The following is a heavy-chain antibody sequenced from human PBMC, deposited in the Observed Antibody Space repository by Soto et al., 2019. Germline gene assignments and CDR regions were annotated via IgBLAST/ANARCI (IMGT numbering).Heavy chain of an antibody. J-gene: IGHJ6*02. D-gene: IGHD2-2*01. CDR3: AKDSGYQLPDNYFYYGLDV. V-gene: IGHV3-30*18. CDR1: VFTFTSHA. CDR2: ISYDEIDK. Sequence: GLSLRLSCAASVFTFTSHAMHWVRQTPGKVLEWVAAISYDEIDKKYASSVKGRLTVSRDNVKNTLSLQMNSLRPKDTAVYYCAKDSGYQLPDNYFYYGLDVWGQGTTATVSS.